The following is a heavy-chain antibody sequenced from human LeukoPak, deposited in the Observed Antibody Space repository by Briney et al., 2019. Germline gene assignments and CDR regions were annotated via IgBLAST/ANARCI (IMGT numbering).Heavy chain of an antibody. D-gene: IGHD3-3*01. Sequence: GGSLRLSCAASGFTFSNAWMSWVRQAPGKGLEWVGRIKSKTDGGTTDYAAPVKGRFTISRDDQKNTLYLQMNSLKTEDTAVYYCTTDLLITIFGVVKNYWGQGTLVTVSS. V-gene: IGHV3-15*01. J-gene: IGHJ4*02. CDR2: IKSKTDGGTT. CDR3: TTDLLITIFGVVKNY. CDR1: GFTFSNAW.